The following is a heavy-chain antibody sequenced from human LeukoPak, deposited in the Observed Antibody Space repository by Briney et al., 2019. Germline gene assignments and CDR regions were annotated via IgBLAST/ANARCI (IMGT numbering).Heavy chain of an antibody. CDR3: ARRRNDYVWGSYRSLTYFDY. D-gene: IGHD3-16*02. CDR1: GGSISSYY. Sequence: SETLSLTCTVSGGSISSYYWGWVRQPPGKALEWIGNIFYSGSTYYSPSLKSRVTISLDTSKNQFSLKLSSVTAADTAVYYCARRRNDYVWGSYRSLTYFDYWGQGTLVTVSS. CDR2: IFYSGST. V-gene: IGHV4-59*12. J-gene: IGHJ4*02.